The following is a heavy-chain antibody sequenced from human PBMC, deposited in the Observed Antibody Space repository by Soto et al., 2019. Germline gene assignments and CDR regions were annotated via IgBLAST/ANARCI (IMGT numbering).Heavy chain of an antibody. V-gene: IGHV1-69*13. D-gene: IGHD2-2*01. Sequence: GASVKVSCKASGGTFSSYAISWVRQAPGQGLEWMGGIIPIFGTANYAQKFQGRVTITADESTSTAYMELSSLRSEDTAVYYCASGGGYCSSTSCDVTSNWFDPWGLGTLVTVSS. CDR1: GGTFSSYA. CDR2: IIPIFGTA. J-gene: IGHJ5*02. CDR3: ASGGGYCSSTSCDVTSNWFDP.